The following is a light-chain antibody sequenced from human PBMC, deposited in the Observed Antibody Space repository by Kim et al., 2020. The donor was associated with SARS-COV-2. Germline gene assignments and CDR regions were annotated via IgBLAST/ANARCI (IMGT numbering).Light chain of an antibody. J-gene: IGKJ4*01. V-gene: IGKV3-11*01. CDR2: ETY. Sequence: EIVLTQSPATLSLSPGERATLSCRASQSVGNSLAWFQQKPGQAPRLLIFETYNRATGIPASFSGSGSGTAFTLTISSLEPEDFAVYYCQQRYNWPLTFGGGTKVDIK. CDR3: QQRYNWPLT. CDR1: QSVGNS.